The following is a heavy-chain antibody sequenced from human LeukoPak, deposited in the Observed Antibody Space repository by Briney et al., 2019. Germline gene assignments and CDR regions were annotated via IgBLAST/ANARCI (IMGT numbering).Heavy chain of an antibody. CDR3: ARLKDVAVAGIGSHDF. Sequence: PGGSLRLSCAASGFIVSSNSMSWVRQTPGKGLEWVSVIHSGGTIYYKASVRGRFTISRDHSRNTVYLQMDNLRVVDTALYYCARLKDVAVAGIGSHDFWGQGTMVTVSS. D-gene: IGHD6-13*01. CDR2: IHSGGTI. CDR1: GFIVSSNS. J-gene: IGHJ3*01. V-gene: IGHV3-53*01.